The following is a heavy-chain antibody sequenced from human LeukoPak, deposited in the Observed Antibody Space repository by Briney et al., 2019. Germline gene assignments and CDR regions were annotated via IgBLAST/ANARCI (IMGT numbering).Heavy chain of an antibody. CDR2: IRYDGSNK. CDR3: AKDRCFVGSTSCSQHEGDAFDI. CDR1: GFTFSSYG. J-gene: IGHJ3*02. V-gene: IGHV3-30*02. Sequence: PGGSPRLFCAASGFTFSSYGMHWVRQAPGKGLEWVAFIRYDGSNKYYADSVKGRFTISRDNSKNTLYLQMNSLRAEDTAVYYCAKDRCFVGSTSCSQHEGDAFDIWGQGTMVTVSS. D-gene: IGHD2-2*01.